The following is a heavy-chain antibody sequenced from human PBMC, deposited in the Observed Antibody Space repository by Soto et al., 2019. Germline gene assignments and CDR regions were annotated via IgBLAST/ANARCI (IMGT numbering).Heavy chain of an antibody. CDR3: ARATFVRKGYYDASDYYFFDY. D-gene: IGHD3-22*01. J-gene: IGHJ4*02. CDR2: IYHTGST. Sequence: PSETLSFTCAVSGGSISSGGFSWSWIRQPPGKGLECIGYIYHTGSTYYNPSLKSRVTISVDRSKNQFSLRLSSVTAADTAIYYCARATFVRKGYYDASDYYFFDYWGQGTLVTVS. V-gene: IGHV4-30-2*01. CDR1: GGSISSGGFS.